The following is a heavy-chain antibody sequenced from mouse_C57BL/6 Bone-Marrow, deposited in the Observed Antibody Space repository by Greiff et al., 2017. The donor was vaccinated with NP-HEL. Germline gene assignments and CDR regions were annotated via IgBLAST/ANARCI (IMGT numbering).Heavy chain of an antibody. CDR2: IYPGDGDT. J-gene: IGHJ4*01. CDR1: GYAFSSYW. Sequence: VQLQQSGAELVKPGASVKISCKASGYAFSSYWMNWVKERPGKGLEWIGQIYPGDGDTKYNVQFKGQATLTADKSSSTAYMQVSSLTSADSAVLFCERGDDGSSRFGYAMDYWGEGTSVTVSS. V-gene: IGHV1-80*01. D-gene: IGHD1-1*01. CDR3: ERGDDGSSRFGYAMDY.